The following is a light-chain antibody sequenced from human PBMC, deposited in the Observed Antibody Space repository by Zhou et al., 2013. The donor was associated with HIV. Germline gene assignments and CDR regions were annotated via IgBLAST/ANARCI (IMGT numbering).Light chain of an antibody. V-gene: IGKV1-5*03. CDR1: QSISNW. CDR3: QQYNIYPIT. CDR2: KAS. J-gene: IGKJ5*01. Sequence: MTQSPSTLSASVGDRVTIACRASQSISNWLAWYQQRPGKAPKLLIYKASSLEGGVPLRFSGSRSGTEFTLTISGLQPDDSAIYYCQQYNIYPITFGQGTRLEI.